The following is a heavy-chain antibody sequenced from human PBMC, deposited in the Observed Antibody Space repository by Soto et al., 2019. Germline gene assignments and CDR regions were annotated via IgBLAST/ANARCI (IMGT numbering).Heavy chain of an antibody. J-gene: IGHJ5*02. CDR1: GFSFSSYA. Sequence: QVRLVESGGGVVQPGRSLRLSCTASGFSFSSYAMYWLRQPSGKGLEWVAVISHDGINKHYADSVKDLVTVSRHNSNHSLDLQLNSLRGEDTAMYYCARDMYSSDYFVKWFEPWGQGTLVTVSS. CDR2: ISHDGINK. CDR3: ARDMYSSDYFVKWFEP. V-gene: IGHV3-30-3*01. D-gene: IGHD6-19*01.